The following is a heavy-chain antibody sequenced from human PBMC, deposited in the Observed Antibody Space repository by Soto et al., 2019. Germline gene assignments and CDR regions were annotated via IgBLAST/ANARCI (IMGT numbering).Heavy chain of an antibody. CDR2: ISSNGGST. CDR1: GFTFSSYA. Sequence: GGSLRLSCAASGFTFSSYAMHWVRQAPGKGLEYVSAISSNGGSTYYANSVKGRFTISRDNSKNTLYLQMGSLRAEDMAVYYCARTTDYYYYYGMDVWGQGTTVTVSS. J-gene: IGHJ6*02. V-gene: IGHV3-64*01. D-gene: IGHD4-17*01. CDR3: ARTTDYYYYYGMDV.